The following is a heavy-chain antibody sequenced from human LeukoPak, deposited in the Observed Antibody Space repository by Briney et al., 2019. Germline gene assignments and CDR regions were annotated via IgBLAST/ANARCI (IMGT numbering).Heavy chain of an antibody. CDR3: ASSIGNYGSGSYYYY. Sequence: SVKVSCKASGGTFSSYAISWVRQAPGQGLEWMGRIIPILGIANYAQKFQGRVTITADKSTSTAYMELSSLRSEDTAVYYCASSIGNYGSGSYYYYWGQGTLVTVSS. D-gene: IGHD3-10*01. V-gene: IGHV1-69*04. CDR2: IIPILGIA. CDR1: GGTFSSYA. J-gene: IGHJ4*02.